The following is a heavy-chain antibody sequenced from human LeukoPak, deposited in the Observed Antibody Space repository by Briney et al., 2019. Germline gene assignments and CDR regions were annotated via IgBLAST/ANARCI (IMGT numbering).Heavy chain of an antibody. V-gene: IGHV3-48*03. J-gene: IGHJ3*02. CDR3: ARYRVHAGSYDALDI. D-gene: IGHD3-10*01. CDR1: GFTFSDFE. CDR2: ITSGGDII. Sequence: GGSLRLSCVASGFTFSDFEMNWVRQAPGKGLEWVSYITSGGDIIYYADSVKGRFTISRDNARNSLFLQMNSLRAEDTALYYCARYRVHAGSYDALDIWGQGTMVAVSS.